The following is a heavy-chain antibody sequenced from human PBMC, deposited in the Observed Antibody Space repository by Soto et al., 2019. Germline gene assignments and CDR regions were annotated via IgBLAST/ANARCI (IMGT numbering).Heavy chain of an antibody. CDR3: ARESLRTAYFFDY. Sequence: LSLTCTVSGGSVSSGSYYWSWIRQPPGKGLEWIGYIYYSGSTNYNPSLKSRVTISVDTSKNQFSLKLSSVTAADTAVYYCARESLRTAYFFDYWGQGTLVTAPQ. D-gene: IGHD3-16*01. V-gene: IGHV4-61*01. J-gene: IGHJ4*02. CDR1: GGSVSSGSYY. CDR2: IYYSGST.